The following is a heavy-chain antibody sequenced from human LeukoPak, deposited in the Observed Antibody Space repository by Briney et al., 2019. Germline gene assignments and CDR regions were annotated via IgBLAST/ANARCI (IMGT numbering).Heavy chain of an antibody. D-gene: IGHD5-24*01. V-gene: IGHV1-2*02. J-gene: IGHJ4*02. CDR1: GYTFTGYY. Sequence: ASVKVSCKASGYTFTGYYMHWVRQAPGQGLEWMGWINPNSGGTNYAQKFQGRVTMTRDTSISTAYMELSRLRSDDTAVYYCARIHGYPHWTADYWGQGTLVTVSS. CDR3: ARIHGYPHWTADY. CDR2: INPNSGGT.